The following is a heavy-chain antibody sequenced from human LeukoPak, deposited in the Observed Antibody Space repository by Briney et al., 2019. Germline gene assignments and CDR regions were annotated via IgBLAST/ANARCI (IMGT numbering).Heavy chain of an antibody. CDR3: ARENLFHSGDSSGYYMYYFDY. J-gene: IGHJ4*02. CDR1: GFTLSSYW. CDR2: IKQDGSEK. D-gene: IGHD3-22*01. V-gene: IGHV3-7*01. Sequence: GRCLRLSCAASGFTLSSYWMSWVSQPPRKGLEWVANIKQDGSEKYYMDSGKGRFTISRDNPKNSLYLQMNSLRAEDTAVYYCARENLFHSGDSSGYYMYYFDYWGQGTLVTVSS.